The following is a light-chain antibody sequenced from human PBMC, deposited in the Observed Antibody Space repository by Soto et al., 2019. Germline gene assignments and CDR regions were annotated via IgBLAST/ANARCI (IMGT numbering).Light chain of an antibody. CDR2: DAS. CDR1: QSVSSY. J-gene: IGKJ2*01. V-gene: IGKV3-11*01. CDR3: QQRSNWPPLMYT. Sequence: EIVLTQSPATLSLSPGERATLSCRASQSVSSYLAWYQQKPGQAPRLLIYDASNRATGIPARFSGSGSGTDFPLTISSLEPEDFGVYYCQQRSNWPPLMYTFGQGTKLEIK.